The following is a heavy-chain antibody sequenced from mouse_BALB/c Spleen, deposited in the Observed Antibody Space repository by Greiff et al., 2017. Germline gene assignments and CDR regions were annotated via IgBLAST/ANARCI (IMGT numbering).Heavy chain of an antibody. J-gene: IGHJ2*01. Sequence: VKVVESGPGLVAPSQSLSITCTVSGFSLTSYGVHWVRQPPGKGLEWLGVIWAGGSTNYNSALMSRLSISKDNSKSQVFLKMNSLQTDDTAMYYCARDGYGGPFDYWGQGTTLTVSS. CDR3: ARDGYGGPFDY. D-gene: IGHD2-14*01. V-gene: IGHV2-9*02. CDR1: GFSLTSYG. CDR2: IWAGGST.